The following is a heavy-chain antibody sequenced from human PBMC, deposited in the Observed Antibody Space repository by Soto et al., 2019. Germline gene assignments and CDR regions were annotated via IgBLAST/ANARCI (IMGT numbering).Heavy chain of an antibody. CDR1: GFTFSSYA. Sequence: PGGSLRLSCAASGFTFSSYAMSWVRQAPGKGLEWVSTVGVSGATTYYTDSVKGRFTISRDNAKNSLYLQMNSLRAEDTAVYYCARVKRPKSAPDAFDIWGQGTMVTVSS. CDR2: VGVSGATT. J-gene: IGHJ3*02. V-gene: IGHV3-23*01. CDR3: ARVKRPKSAPDAFDI.